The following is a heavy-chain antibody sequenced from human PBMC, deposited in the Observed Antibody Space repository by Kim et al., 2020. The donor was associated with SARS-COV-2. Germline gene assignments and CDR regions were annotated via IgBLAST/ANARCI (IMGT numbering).Heavy chain of an antibody. D-gene: IGHD6-13*01. CDR2: ISYDGSNK. CDR1: GFTFSSYG. CDR3: AKGLRGYSSSWPYYYYYG. Sequence: GGSLRLSCAASGFTFSSYGMHWVRQAPGKGLEWVAVISYDGSNKYYADSVKGRFTISRDNSKNTLYLQMNSLRAEDTAVYYCAKGLRGYSSSWPYYYYYG. V-gene: IGHV3-30*18. J-gene: IGHJ6*01.